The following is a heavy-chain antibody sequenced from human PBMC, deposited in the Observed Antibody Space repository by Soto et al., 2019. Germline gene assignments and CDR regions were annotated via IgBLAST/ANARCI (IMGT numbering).Heavy chain of an antibody. D-gene: IGHD6-19*01. CDR3: ARRHLAVAVSPWFDP. Sequence: QVTLKESGPVLVKPTETLTLRCTVSGLSITDSEMGVSWIRQPPGQPLEWLAHIDSSGEKSYRTFLKSRLAISKDTSNSQVVLTMTNMDPADTATYYCARRHLAVAVSPWFDPWHQGIPVTVSS. CDR2: IDSSGEK. V-gene: IGHV2-26*01. CDR1: GLSITDSEMG. J-gene: IGHJ5*02.